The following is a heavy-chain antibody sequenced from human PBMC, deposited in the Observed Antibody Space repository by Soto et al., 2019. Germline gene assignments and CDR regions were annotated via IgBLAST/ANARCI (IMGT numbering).Heavy chain of an antibody. CDR2: MNPRSGNT. Sequence: QVMLVQSGAEVKKPGASVKVSCQASGDTFSKYDIHWVRLATGHGLEWMGWMNPRSGNTGYAQKFRGRVIMTRNTAITTAYMELSSPKYEDSAIYYCTRARGAETFDFWGQGSRVTVSS. CDR3: TRARGAETFDF. V-gene: IGHV1-8*01. D-gene: IGHD2-15*01. CDR1: GDTFSKYD. J-gene: IGHJ5*01.